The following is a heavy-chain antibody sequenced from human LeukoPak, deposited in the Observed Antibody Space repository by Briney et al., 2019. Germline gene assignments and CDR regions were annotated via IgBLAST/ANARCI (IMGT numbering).Heavy chain of an antibody. V-gene: IGHV4-39*07. J-gene: IGHJ4*02. Sequence: PSETLSLTCTVSGGSISSSSYYWGWIRQPPGKGLEWIGSIYYSGSTNYNPSLKSRVTISVDTSKNQFSLKLNSVTAADTAIYFCARNSPPHAYYFDFWGQGTLVTVSS. CDR1: GGSISSSSYY. D-gene: IGHD2-2*01. CDR3: ARNSPPHAYYFDF. CDR2: IYYSGST.